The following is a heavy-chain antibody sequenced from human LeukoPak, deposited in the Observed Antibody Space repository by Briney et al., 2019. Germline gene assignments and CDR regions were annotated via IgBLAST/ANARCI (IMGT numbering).Heavy chain of an antibody. D-gene: IGHD6-6*01. Sequence: PSETLSLTCTVSGGSISSYYWSWTRQPAGKGLEWIGRIYTSGSTNYNPSLKSRVTMSVDTSKNQFSLKLSSVTAADTAVYYCAGDERSSSAYYYYMDVWGKGTTVTVSS. CDR3: AGDERSSSAYYYYMDV. CDR1: GGSISSYY. CDR2: IYTSGST. V-gene: IGHV4-4*07. J-gene: IGHJ6*03.